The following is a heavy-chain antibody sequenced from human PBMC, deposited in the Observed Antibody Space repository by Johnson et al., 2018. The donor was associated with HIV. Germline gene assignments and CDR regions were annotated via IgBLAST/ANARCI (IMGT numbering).Heavy chain of an antibody. V-gene: IGHV3-30*02. CDR3: ARDSDISLGVADAFDI. CDR2: IRYDGSNK. CDR1: GFTFSSYG. D-gene: IGHD3-9*01. Sequence: QVQLVESGGGVVQPGGSLRLSCAASGFTFSSYGMHWVRQAPGKGLEWVAFIRYDGSNKYYADSVKGRFTISRDNSKNTLYLQMNSLRAEDTAVYYCARDSDISLGVADAFDIWGQGTVVTVSS. J-gene: IGHJ3*02.